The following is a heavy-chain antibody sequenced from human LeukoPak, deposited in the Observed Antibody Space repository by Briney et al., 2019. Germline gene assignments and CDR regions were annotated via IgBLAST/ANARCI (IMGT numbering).Heavy chain of an antibody. J-gene: IGHJ6*04. CDR1: GFTFSNAW. Sequence: GGSLRLSCAASGFTFSNAWMSWVRQAPGKGLEWVGRIKSKTEVGTTDYAAPVKGRLTISTDHSKNTLYMQMNSTKTNDKAAYYCTTTYGSRSYDDRGDYYYGMDVWGKGTTVTVSS. V-gene: IGHV3-15*01. D-gene: IGHD3-10*01. CDR3: TTTYGSRSYDDRGDYYYGMDV. CDR2: IKSKTEVGTT.